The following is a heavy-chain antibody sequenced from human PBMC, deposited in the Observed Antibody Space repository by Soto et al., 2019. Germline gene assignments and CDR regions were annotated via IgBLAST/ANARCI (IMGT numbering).Heavy chain of an antibody. J-gene: IGHJ6*02. CDR1: GGSFSGYY. D-gene: IGHD3-3*01. V-gene: IGHV4-34*01. CDR3: ASTWYYDFWSGYYLDV. CDR2: INHSGST. Sequence: LSLTCAVYGGSFSGYYWSWIRQPPGKGLEWIGEINHSGSTNYNPSLKSRVTISVDTSKNQFSLKLSSVTAADTAVYYCASTWYYDFWSGYYLDVWGQGTTVTVSS.